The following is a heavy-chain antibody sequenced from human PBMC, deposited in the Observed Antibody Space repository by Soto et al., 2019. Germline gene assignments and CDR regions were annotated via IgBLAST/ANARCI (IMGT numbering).Heavy chain of an antibody. Sequence: SVKVSCKASGGTFSSYAISWVRQAPGQGLEWMGGIIPIFGRANYAQKFQGRVTITADESTGTAYMELSSLRSEDTAVYYCANFGWYNPYYYGMDVWGQGTTVTVSS. CDR2: IIPIFGRA. CDR1: GGTFSSYA. CDR3: ANFGWYNPYYYGMDV. D-gene: IGHD6-19*01. J-gene: IGHJ6*02. V-gene: IGHV1-69*13.